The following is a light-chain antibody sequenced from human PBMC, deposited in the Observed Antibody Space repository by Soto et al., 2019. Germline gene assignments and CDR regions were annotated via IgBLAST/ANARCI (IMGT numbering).Light chain of an antibody. V-gene: IGKV1-33*01. CDR3: QQYDNLPLT. J-gene: IGKJ3*01. Sequence: DIQMTQSPSSLSASVGDRVTITCQASQDISNYLNWYQQKPGKAPKLLIEDAYNLKKGVPSRFSGSGSGTDFTFTISSLQPDDIATYYCQQYDNLPLTFGPGTKVDIK. CDR1: QDISNY. CDR2: DAY.